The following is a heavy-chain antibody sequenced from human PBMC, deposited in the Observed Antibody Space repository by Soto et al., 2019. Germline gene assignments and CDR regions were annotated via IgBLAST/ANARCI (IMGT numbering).Heavy chain of an antibody. V-gene: IGHV3-49*04. CDR1: GFTFGDYA. J-gene: IGHJ6*02. Sequence: PGGSLRLSCTASGFTFGDYAMSWVRQAPGKGLEWVGFIRSKAYGGTTEYAASVKGRFTISRDDSKSIAYLQMNSLKTEDTAVYYCTRDTAVADYYYYYGMDVWGQGTTVTVSS. CDR3: TRDTAVADYYYYYGMDV. D-gene: IGHD6-19*01. CDR2: IRSKAYGGTT.